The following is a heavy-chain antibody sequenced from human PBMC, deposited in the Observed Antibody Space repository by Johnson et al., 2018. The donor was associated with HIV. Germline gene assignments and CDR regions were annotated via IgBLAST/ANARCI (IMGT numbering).Heavy chain of an antibody. CDR3: ANSLLLDAFNI. J-gene: IGHJ3*02. CDR1: GFSFIDYA. Sequence: VQLVESGGGLKQPGGSLRLSCVASGFSFIDYAMIWVRQAPGKGLEWVSFISGGEDDTYYADSVKGRFTISRDNSKTTLYLQMNSLRDEDTAVYYCANSLLLDAFNIWGQGTMVTVSS. CDR2: ISGGEDDT. V-gene: IGHV3-23*04.